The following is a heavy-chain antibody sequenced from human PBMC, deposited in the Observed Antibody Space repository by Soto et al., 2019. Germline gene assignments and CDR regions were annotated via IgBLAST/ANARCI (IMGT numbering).Heavy chain of an antibody. CDR2: IYHSGSN. D-gene: IGHD4-17*01. CDR3: ARWETTVGRMGV. V-gene: IGHV4-30-2*01. J-gene: IGHJ6*03. Sequence: PSETLSLTCFVSGGSISCRGYSWSWIRPPPGKGLKWIGYIYHSGSNYYHPSLKSRVTISVDRSKNQFFLKLSSVTAEGTAVYDCARWETTVGRMGVWGKGTMVPVSS. CDR1: GGSISCRGYS.